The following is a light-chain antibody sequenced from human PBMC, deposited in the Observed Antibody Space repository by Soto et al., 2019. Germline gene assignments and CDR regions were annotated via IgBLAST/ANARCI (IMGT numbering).Light chain of an antibody. CDR3: QQAYSFPLT. Sequence: DLPMTQSPSSVSASVGDRVTITCRASQDIISWLAWYQQKPGKAPKVLIYTASALQSGVPSRFSGSGSGTHFTLTISSLQPEDFATYYCQQAYSFPLTFGGGTRVDIK. V-gene: IGKV1-12*01. CDR1: QDIISW. CDR2: TAS. J-gene: IGKJ4*01.